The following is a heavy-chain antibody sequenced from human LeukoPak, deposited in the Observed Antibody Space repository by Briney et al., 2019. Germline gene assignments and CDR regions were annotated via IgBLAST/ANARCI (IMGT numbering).Heavy chain of an antibody. CDR2: IYHSGST. CDR3: ARSGYYYDSSGYPNDAFDI. D-gene: IGHD3-22*01. V-gene: IGHV4-30-2*01. J-gene: IGHJ3*02. CDR1: GGSISSGGYS. Sequence: SQTLSLTCAVSGGSISSGGYSWSWIRQPPGKGLEWIGYIYHSGSTYYNPSLKSRVTISVDRSKNQFSLKLSSVTAADTAVYYCARSGYYYDSSGYPNDAFDIWGQGTMVTVSS.